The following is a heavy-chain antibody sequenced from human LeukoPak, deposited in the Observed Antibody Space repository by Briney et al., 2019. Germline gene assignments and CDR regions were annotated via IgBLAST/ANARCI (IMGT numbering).Heavy chain of an antibody. V-gene: IGHV4-4*07. D-gene: IGHD1-26*01. J-gene: IGHJ4*02. CDR3: ARDREVGATFDY. CDR2: IYTSGST. CDR1: GGSISSYY. Sequence: SETLSLTCTVSGGSISSYYWSWIRQPAGKGLEWMGRIYTSGSTNYNPSLKSRVTMSVDTSKNQFSLKLSSVTAADTAVYYCARDREVGATFDYSGQGTQVTVSS.